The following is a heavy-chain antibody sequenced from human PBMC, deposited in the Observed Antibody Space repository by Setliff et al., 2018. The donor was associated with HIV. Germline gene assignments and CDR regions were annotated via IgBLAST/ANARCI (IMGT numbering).Heavy chain of an antibody. Sequence: GGSLRLSCAASGFLFSTYGMHWVRQAPGKGLEWVAFIQYDGSNKYYADSVRGRFTISRDNSRNTLYLQVNSLRAEDTAVYYCARDRYSGSSTDYWGQGTLVTVSS. J-gene: IGHJ4*02. V-gene: IGHV3-30*02. D-gene: IGHD1-26*01. CDR1: GFLFSTYG. CDR3: ARDRYSGSSTDY. CDR2: IQYDGSNK.